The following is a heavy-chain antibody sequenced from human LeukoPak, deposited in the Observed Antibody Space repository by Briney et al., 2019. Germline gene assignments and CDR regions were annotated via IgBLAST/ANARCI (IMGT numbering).Heavy chain of an antibody. CDR1: GFTFSSYS. J-gene: IGHJ1*01. Sequence: GGSLRLSCAASGFTFSSYSMNWVRQAPGKGLEWVSSISSSSSYIYYADSVKGRFTISRDNAKNSLYLQMSSLRAEDTAVYYCARGYSSGWEYFQHWGQGTLVTVSS. CDR2: ISSSSSYI. CDR3: ARGYSSGWEYFQH. V-gene: IGHV3-21*01. D-gene: IGHD6-19*01.